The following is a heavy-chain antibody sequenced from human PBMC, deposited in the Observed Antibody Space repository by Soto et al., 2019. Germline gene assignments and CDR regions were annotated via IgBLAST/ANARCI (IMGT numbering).Heavy chain of an antibody. CDR2: IFYSGST. CDR1: GGSISSGGYY. D-gene: IGHD2-21*02. Sequence: SETLSLTCAVSGGSISSGGYYWSWIRQPPGKGLEWIGYIFYSGSTKYNPSLKSRATISIDTSKNQVSLKLSSVTAEDTAVYYCATLPRGHWGQGTLVTVSS. J-gene: IGHJ4*02. V-gene: IGHV4-61*08. CDR3: ATLPRGH.